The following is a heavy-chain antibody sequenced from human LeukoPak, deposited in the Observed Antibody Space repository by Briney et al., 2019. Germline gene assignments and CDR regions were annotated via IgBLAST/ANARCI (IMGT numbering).Heavy chain of an antibody. Sequence: GGSLRLSCAASGFTFSSYGMHWVRQAPGKGLEWVAFMRYDGNKKYYADSVKGRFTISRDNSKNTLYLQMNSLRAEDTAVYYCATVIRGIAAAAPGYWGQGTLVTVSS. CDR2: MRYDGNKK. CDR3: ATVIRGIAAAAPGY. D-gene: IGHD6-25*01. J-gene: IGHJ4*02. V-gene: IGHV3-30*02. CDR1: GFTFSSYG.